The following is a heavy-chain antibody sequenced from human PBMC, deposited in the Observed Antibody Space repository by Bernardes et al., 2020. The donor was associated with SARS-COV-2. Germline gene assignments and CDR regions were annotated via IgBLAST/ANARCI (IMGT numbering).Heavy chain of an antibody. CDR2: INPNSGGT. J-gene: IGHJ3*02. D-gene: IGHD2-2*01. Sequence: VKVSCKASGYTFTGYYMHWVRQAPGQGLEWMGRINPNSGGTNYAQKFQGRVTMTRDTSISTAYMELSRLRSDDTAVYYCARLDVVVPAAMTSPDAFDIWGQGTMVTVSS. CDR3: ARLDVVVPAAMTSPDAFDI. V-gene: IGHV1-2*06. CDR1: GYTFTGYY.